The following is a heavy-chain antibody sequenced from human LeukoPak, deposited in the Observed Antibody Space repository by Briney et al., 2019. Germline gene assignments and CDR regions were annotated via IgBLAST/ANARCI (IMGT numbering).Heavy chain of an antibody. Sequence: ASVKVSCKASGYTFTSLDLNWVRQATGQGPEWMGWLSPNSGRTGYAQKFQGRVTMTRDISISTAYMELSRLTSEDTAVYYCARGVAAGVDFWGQGTLVTVSS. CDR2: LSPNSGRT. CDR3: ARGVAAGVDF. D-gene: IGHD6-13*01. J-gene: IGHJ4*02. CDR1: GYTFTSLD. V-gene: IGHV1-8*01.